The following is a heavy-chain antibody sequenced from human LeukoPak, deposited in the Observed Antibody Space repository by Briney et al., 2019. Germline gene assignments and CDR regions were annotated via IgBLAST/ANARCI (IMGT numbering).Heavy chain of an antibody. D-gene: IGHD3-9*01. CDR1: GFTFSNAW. CDR2: IKSKTDGGTT. J-gene: IGHJ4*02. Sequence: GGSLRLSCAASGFTFSNAWMSWVRQAPGKGLEWVGRIKSKTDGGTTDYAAPVKGRFTISRDDSKNTLYLQMNSLKTEDTAVYYCTVNYENYDILTGYLHRFDYWGQGTLVTVSS. V-gene: IGHV3-15*01. CDR3: TVNYENYDILTGYLHRFDY.